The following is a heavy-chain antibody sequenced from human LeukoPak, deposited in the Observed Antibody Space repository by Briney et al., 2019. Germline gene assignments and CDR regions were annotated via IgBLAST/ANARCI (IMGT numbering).Heavy chain of an antibody. CDR1: GESFSGYF. V-gene: IGHV4-34*01. J-gene: IGHJ4*02. CDR3: ARKSGYARDY. Sequence: SETLSLTCAAYGESFSGYFWNWIRQPPGKGLEWIGEINHSGSTSNHNPSLKSRVTMSVDTSKNQFSLKLSSVTAADTAVYYCARKSGYARDYWGQGNLVTVSS. CDR2: INHSGSTS. D-gene: IGHD5-12*01.